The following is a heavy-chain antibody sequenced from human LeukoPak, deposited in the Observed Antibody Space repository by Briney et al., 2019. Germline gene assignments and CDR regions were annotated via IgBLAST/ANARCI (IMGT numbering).Heavy chain of an antibody. J-gene: IGHJ4*02. V-gene: IGHV3-11*01. CDR2: ISSSGTTI. CDR3: AGALSSGLDFDY. D-gene: IGHD2-8*02. CDR1: GFTFSDYY. Sequence: PGGSLRLSCAASGFTFSDYYMSWIRQAPGKGLEWISYISSSGTTIYYADSVKGRFTISRDNAENSLYLQMNSLRAEDTAVYYCAGALSSGLDFDYWGQGTLVTVSS.